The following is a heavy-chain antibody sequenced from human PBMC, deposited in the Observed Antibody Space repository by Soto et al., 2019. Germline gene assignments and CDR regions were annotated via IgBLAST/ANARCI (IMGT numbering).Heavy chain of an antibody. CDR3: ARDSRPAKTHLGPPSLGY. D-gene: IGHD3-16*01. CDR1: GFTFSRYA. J-gene: IGHJ4*02. V-gene: IGHV3-30-3*01. CDR2: ISYDGSNK. Sequence: GGSLRLSCAASGFTFSRYAMHWVRQAPGKGLEWVAVISYDGSNKYYADSVKGRFTISRDNSKNTLYLQMNSLRAEDTAVYYCARDSRPAKTHLGPPSLGYWGEGTRGAVSS.